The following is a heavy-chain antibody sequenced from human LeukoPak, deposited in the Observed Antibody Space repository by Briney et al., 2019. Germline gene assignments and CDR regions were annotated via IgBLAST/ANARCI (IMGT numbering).Heavy chain of an antibody. CDR2: IHYTGSA. V-gene: IGHV4-59*08. J-gene: IGHJ4*02. Sequence: SETLSLTCTVSSGFIGNYYWSWVRQPPGKGLECIAYIHYTGSAGYNPSLKSRVTISVDTSKNQFSLKLRSVTAADTAVYYCARFDCFGAGCHFDHWGQGTLVPVSS. CDR3: ARFDCFGAGCHFDH. CDR1: SGFIGNYY. D-gene: IGHD3-3*01.